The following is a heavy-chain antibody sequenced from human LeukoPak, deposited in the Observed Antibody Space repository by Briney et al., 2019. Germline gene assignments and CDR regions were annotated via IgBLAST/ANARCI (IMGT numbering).Heavy chain of an antibody. V-gene: IGHV1-18*01. CDR3: APTKWLVPLDS. CDR1: GYTFTNYA. CDR2: ISTHNGDT. Sequence: GASVRVSCKASGYTFTNYAINWVRQAPGQGLEWMGWISTHNGDTNYAQKFLGGVTMTTDTSANTAYMDLRSLRSDDTAVYYCAPTKWLVPLDSWGQGTLVTVSS. J-gene: IGHJ4*02. D-gene: IGHD6-19*01.